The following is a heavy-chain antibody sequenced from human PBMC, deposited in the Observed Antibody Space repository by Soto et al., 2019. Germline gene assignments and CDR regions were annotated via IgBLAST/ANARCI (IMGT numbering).Heavy chain of an antibody. CDR1: GGTFSTYA. D-gene: IGHD5-18*01. J-gene: IGHJ4*02. Sequence: QVQLVRSGAEVKKPESSVKVSCKAPGGTFSTYAISWVRQAPGQGLEWMGGIIPIFGTANYAQRFQDRVTIPADESTNTVYMELSSLRSEDTAVYFCASGIQLWLRRINNGYSGWGPGTLVTVSS. V-gene: IGHV1-69*12. CDR2: IIPIFGTA. CDR3: ASGIQLWLRRINNGYSG.